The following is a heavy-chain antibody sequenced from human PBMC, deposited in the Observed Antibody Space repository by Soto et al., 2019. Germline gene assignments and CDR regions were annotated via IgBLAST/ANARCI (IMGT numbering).Heavy chain of an antibody. J-gene: IGHJ6*02. CDR3: AKDLGECSGGSCYSFFGMDV. CDR2: ISWNSGSI. D-gene: IGHD2-15*01. V-gene: IGHV3-9*01. CDR1: GFTFDDYA. Sequence: TGGSLRLSCAASGFTFDDYAMHWVRQAPGKGLEWVSGISWNSGSIGYADSVKGRFTISRDNAKNSLYLQMNSLRAEDTALYYCAKDLGECSGGSCYSFFGMDVWGQGTTVTVSS.